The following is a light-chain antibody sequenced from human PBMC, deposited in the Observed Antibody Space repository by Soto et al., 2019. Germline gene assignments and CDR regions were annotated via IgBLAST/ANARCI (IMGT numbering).Light chain of an antibody. CDR2: DAS. CDR3: QQYNNYPFT. V-gene: IGKV1-5*01. CDR1: QSISVW. Sequence: DIQMTQFPSPLSASIGDRVTITCRASQSISVWMAWYKQIPGKAPQLLIYDASNLQSGVPSRFSGAGSGTEFTLTVSSLQPDDSATYYCQQYNNYPFTFGPGTTVHIK. J-gene: IGKJ3*01.